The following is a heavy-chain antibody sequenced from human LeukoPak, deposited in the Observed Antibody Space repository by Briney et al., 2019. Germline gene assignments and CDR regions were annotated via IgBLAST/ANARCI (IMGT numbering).Heavy chain of an antibody. J-gene: IGHJ4*02. CDR1: GFTLSSYW. CDR2: IKQDGSEK. D-gene: IGHD5-12*01. V-gene: IGHV3-7*03. Sequence: GGSLRLSCAASGFTLSSYWMSWVRQAPGKGLEWVANIKQDGSEKYYVDSVKGRFTISRDNGKNSLYLQMNSLRAEDTALYYCARYSGYDSRSRFDYWGQGTLVTVSS. CDR3: ARYSGYDSRSRFDY.